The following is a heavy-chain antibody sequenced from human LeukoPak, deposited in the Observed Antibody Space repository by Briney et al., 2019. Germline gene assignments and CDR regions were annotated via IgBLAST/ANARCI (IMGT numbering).Heavy chain of an antibody. CDR2: INPSGGST. J-gene: IGHJ4*02. V-gene: IGHV1-46*01. D-gene: IGHD3-22*01. CDR1: GYTFTSYY. Sequence: ASVKVSCKASGYTFTSYYMHWVRQAPGQGLEWMGIINPSGGSTNYAQKFQGRVTMTRDTSTSTVYMELSSLRSEDTAVYYCARDSGFQPPTYYYDSSGSDYWGQGTLVTVSS. CDR3: ARDSGFQPPTYYYDSSGSDY.